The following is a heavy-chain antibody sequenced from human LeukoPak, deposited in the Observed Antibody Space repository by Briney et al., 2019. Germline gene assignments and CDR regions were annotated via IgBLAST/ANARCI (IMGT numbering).Heavy chain of an antibody. J-gene: IGHJ4*02. CDR1: GFTFSSYA. CDR2: ISGSGGST. V-gene: IGHV3-23*01. D-gene: IGHD3-22*01. CDR3: AKRSYFDSSVFYPSYLDY. Sequence: GGSLRLSCAASGFTFSSYAMSWVRQAPGKGLEWVSAISGSGGSTYYADSVKGRFTISRDNSKNTLYLQMNSLRAEDTAVYYCAKRSYFDSSVFYPSYLDYWGQETLVTSSS.